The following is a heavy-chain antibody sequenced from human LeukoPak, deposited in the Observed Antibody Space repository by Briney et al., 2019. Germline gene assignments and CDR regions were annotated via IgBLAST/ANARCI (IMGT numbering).Heavy chain of an antibody. CDR2: INHNGST. D-gene: IGHD6-19*01. CDR3: ARVSSGWYRRYFDL. Sequence: SETLSLTCAVYGGSFSGYYWSWIRQPPGKGLEWIGEINHNGSTNYNPSLKSRVTISVDTSKNQFSLKLSSVTAADTAVYYCARVSSGWYRRYFDLWGRGTLVTVSS. CDR1: GGSFSGYY. V-gene: IGHV4-34*01. J-gene: IGHJ2*01.